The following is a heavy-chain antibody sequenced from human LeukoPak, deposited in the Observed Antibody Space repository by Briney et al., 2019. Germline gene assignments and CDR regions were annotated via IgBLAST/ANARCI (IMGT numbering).Heavy chain of an antibody. CDR3: AKVRSVYNSAMVFDY. CDR2: ISWNSGSI. J-gene: IGHJ4*02. V-gene: IGHV3-9*01. D-gene: IGHD5-18*01. Sequence: QPGGSLRLSCAASGFTFDDYAIHWVRQAPGKGLEWVSGISWNSGSIAYADSVKGRFTISRDNAKNSLYLQMNSLRAEDTALYYCAKVRSVYNSAMVFDYWGQGTLVTVSS. CDR1: GFTFDDYA.